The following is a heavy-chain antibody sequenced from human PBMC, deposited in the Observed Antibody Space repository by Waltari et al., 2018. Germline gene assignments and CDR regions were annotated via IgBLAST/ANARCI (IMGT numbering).Heavy chain of an antibody. CDR1: GYTFTGYY. CDR2: INPNSGGT. D-gene: IGHD5-18*01. V-gene: IGHV1-2*06. J-gene: IGHJ4*02. Sequence: QVQLVQSGAEVKKPGASVKVSCKASGYTFTGYYMHWVRQAPGQGLEWMGRINPNSGGTNYAQKFQGRVTMTRDTSISTAYMDLSRLRSDDTAVYYCARDMWGIQLWFDCDYWGQGTLVTVSS. CDR3: ARDMWGIQLWFDCDY.